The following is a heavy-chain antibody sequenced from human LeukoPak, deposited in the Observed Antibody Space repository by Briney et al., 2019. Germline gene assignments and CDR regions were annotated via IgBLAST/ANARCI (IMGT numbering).Heavy chain of an antibody. CDR3: ALGYCGGGSCYAREYFQH. J-gene: IGHJ1*01. Sequence: PSETLSLTCTVPGGSISSGGYYWTWIRQHPGKGLEWLGYIYYSGSTYYNPSLKSRVTISVDTSKIQFSLRLSSVSAADTAVYSCALGYCGGGSCYAREYFQHWGQGTLVTVSS. CDR1: GGSISSGGYY. V-gene: IGHV4-31*03. CDR2: IYYSGST. D-gene: IGHD2-15*01.